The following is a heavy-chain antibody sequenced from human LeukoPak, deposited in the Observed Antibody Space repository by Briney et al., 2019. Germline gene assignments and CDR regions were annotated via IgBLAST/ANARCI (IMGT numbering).Heavy chain of an antibody. CDR3: ARHGEVTTYYYYYYMDV. V-gene: IGHV4-34*01. Sequence: SETLSLTCAVYGGSFSGYYWSWIRQPPGKGLEWIGSIYYSGSTYYNPSLKSRVTISVDTSKNQFSLKLSSVTAADTAVYYCARHGEVTTYYYYYYMDVWGKGTTVTVSS. D-gene: IGHD1-14*01. CDR1: GGSFSGYY. CDR2: IYYSGST. J-gene: IGHJ6*03.